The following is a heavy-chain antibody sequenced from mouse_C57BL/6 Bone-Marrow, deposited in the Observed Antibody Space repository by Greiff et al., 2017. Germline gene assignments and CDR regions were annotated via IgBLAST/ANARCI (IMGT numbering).Heavy chain of an antibody. CDR1: GFTFSDAW. V-gene: IGHV6-6*01. CDR2: IRNKANNHAT. Sequence: EVKLMESGGGLVQPGGSMKLSCAASGFTFSDAWMDWVRQSPEKGLEWVAEIRNKANNHATYYAESVKGRFTISRDDSKSSVYLQMNSLRAEDTGIYYCTSGLLRLIFAYWGQGTLVTVSA. CDR3: TSGLLRLIFAY. J-gene: IGHJ3*01. D-gene: IGHD2-3*01.